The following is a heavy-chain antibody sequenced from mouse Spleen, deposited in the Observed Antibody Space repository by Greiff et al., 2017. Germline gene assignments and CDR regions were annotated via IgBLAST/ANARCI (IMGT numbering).Heavy chain of an antibody. J-gene: IGHJ4*01. V-gene: IGHV5-6-2*01. CDR1: GFTFSSYY. Sequence: EVKLMESGGGLVKLGGSLKLSCAASGFTFSSYYMSWVRQTPEKRLELVAAINSNGGSTYYPDTVKGRFTISRDNAKNTLYLQMSSLKSEDTALYYCARPSDGYYVNYAMDYWGQGTSVTVSS. CDR2: INSNGGST. D-gene: IGHD2-3*01. CDR3: ARPSDGYYVNYAMDY.